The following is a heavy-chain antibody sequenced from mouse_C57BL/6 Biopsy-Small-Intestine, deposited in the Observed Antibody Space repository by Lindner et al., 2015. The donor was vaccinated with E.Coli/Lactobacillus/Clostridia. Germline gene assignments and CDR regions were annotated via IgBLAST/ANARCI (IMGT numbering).Heavy chain of an antibody. CDR2: IDPENGDT. D-gene: IGHD1-1*01. CDR3: TKAYDYYGGFGY. V-gene: IGHV14-4*01. J-gene: IGHJ3*01. CDR1: GFNIKDDY. Sequence: VQLQESGAELVRPGASVKLSCTASGFNIKDDYMHWVKQRPEQGLEWIGWIDPENGDTEYASKFQGTATITADTSSNTAYLQLSSLTSEDTAVYYCTKAYDYYGGFGYWGQGTLVTVSA.